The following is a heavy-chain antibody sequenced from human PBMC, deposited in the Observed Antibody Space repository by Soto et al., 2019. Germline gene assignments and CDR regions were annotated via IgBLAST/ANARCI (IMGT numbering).Heavy chain of an antibody. J-gene: IGHJ6*02. CDR3: ARAGITMVRGVIITGLRYYYYGMDV. V-gene: IGHV4-4*02. CDR2: IYHSGST. CDR1: GGSISSSNW. D-gene: IGHD3-10*01. Sequence: SETLSLTCAVSGGSISSSNWWSWVRQPPGKGLEWIGEIYHSGSTNYNPSLKSRVTISVDTSKNQFSLKLSSVTAADTAVYYCARAGITMVRGVIITGLRYYYYGMDVWGQGTTVTVSS.